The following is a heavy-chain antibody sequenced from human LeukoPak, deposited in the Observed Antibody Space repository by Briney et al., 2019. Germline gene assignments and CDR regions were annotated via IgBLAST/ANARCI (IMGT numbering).Heavy chain of an antibody. CDR2: ISGSGAST. CDR1: GFTFSSYA. Sequence: SGGSLRLSCAASGFTFSSYAMSWVRQAPGKGLEWVSAISGSGASTYYADSVKGRFTISRDNSKNTLYLQMNNLRAEDTAVYYCAKARTQNYYDSSGEFDYWGQGTLVTVSS. D-gene: IGHD3-22*01. V-gene: IGHV3-23*01. J-gene: IGHJ4*02. CDR3: AKARTQNYYDSSGEFDY.